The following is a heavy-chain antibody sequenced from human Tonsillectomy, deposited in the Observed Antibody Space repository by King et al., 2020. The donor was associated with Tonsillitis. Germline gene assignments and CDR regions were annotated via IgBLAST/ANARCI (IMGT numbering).Heavy chain of an antibody. D-gene: IGHD1-26*01. CDR2: ISGSGGST. Sequence: VQLVESGGGLVQPGGSLRLSCAASGFTFSSYAMSWVRQAPGKGLEWVSAISGSGGSTYYADSVKGRFTISRDNSKNTLYLQMNSLRAEDTAVYYCTSNTHYYYYYYGMDVWGQGTTVTVSS. V-gene: IGHV3-23*04. J-gene: IGHJ6*02. CDR3: TSNTHYYYYYYGMDV. CDR1: GFTFSSYA.